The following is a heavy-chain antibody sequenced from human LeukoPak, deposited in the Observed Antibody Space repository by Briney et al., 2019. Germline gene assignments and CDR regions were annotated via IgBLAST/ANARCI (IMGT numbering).Heavy chain of an antibody. Sequence: ASVKVSCKVSGYTRTELSMHWVRQAPGKGLGWGGGFDREDGETIYAQKFRGRATMTEHTSTDTAYMELSSLRAEDTAVFYCAREVYVRGGFPTYYYYYYMDVWGKGTTVTVSS. CDR3: AREVYVRGGFPTYYYYYYMDV. CDR2: FDREDGET. D-gene: IGHD3-10*02. V-gene: IGHV1-24*01. J-gene: IGHJ6*03. CDR1: GYTRTELS.